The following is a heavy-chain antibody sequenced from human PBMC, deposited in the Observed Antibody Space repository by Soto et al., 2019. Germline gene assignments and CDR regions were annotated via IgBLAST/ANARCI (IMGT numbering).Heavy chain of an antibody. Sequence: PGGSLILSCAASGFTFSSYDMHWVRQATGKGLEWVSAIGTAGDTYYPGSVKGRFTISRENAKNSLYLQMDSLRAEDTAVYYCARDEGSSWSFDYWGQGTLVTVSS. CDR3: ARDEGSSWSFDY. CDR2: IGTAGDT. D-gene: IGHD6-13*01. J-gene: IGHJ4*02. V-gene: IGHV3-13*01. CDR1: GFTFSSYD.